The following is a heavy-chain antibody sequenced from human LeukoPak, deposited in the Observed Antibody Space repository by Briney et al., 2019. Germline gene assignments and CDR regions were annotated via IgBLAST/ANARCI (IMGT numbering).Heavy chain of an antibody. CDR3: ANGPHYQILTGFYKVRSHLDY. D-gene: IGHD3-9*01. CDR2: IRYDGSNI. Sequence: QPGGSLRLSCAASGFTFSSSAMSWVRQAPGNRLEWVAFIRYDGSNIYYADSVKGRFTISRDNSKNTLYLQMNSLRAEDTAIYYCANGPHYQILTGFYKVRSHLDYWGQGTLVTVSS. CDR1: GFTFSSSA. J-gene: IGHJ4*02. V-gene: IGHV3-30*02.